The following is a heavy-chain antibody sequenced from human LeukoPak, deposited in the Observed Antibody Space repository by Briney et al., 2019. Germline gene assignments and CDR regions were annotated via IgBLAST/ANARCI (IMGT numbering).Heavy chain of an antibody. CDR1: GGTFSSYA. D-gene: IGHD3-22*01. V-gene: IGHV1-69*04. CDR3: AREHLITGESPVYYYYGMDV. Sequence: GSSVKVSCKASGGTFSSYAISWVRQARGQGLEWMGRIIPILGIANYAQKFQGRVTITADKSTSTAYIELSSLRSEDTAVYYCAREHLITGESPVYYYYGMDVWGQGTTVTVSS. CDR2: IIPILGIA. J-gene: IGHJ6*02.